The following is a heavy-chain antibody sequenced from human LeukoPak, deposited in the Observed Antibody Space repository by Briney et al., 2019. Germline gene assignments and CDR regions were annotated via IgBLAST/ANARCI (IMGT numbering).Heavy chain of an antibody. CDR2: IYYTGST. CDR3: ARELCSTTTCYFDY. Sequence: SETLSLTCSVSGGSISSYYWSWIRQPPGKGVEWGGYIYYTGSTNYNPSLKSRVTISLDTSKNQFSLKLNSVTAADTAVYYCARELCSTTTCYFDYWGQGTLVTVSS. CDR1: GGSISSYY. D-gene: IGHD2-2*01. J-gene: IGHJ4*02. V-gene: IGHV4-59*01.